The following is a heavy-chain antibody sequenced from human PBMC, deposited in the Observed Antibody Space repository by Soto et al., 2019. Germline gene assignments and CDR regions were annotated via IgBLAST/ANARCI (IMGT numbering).Heavy chain of an antibody. V-gene: IGHV3-30-3*01. J-gene: IGHJ4*02. CDR2: ISYDGSNK. CDR3: ARDYFNLWAYFDY. D-gene: IGHD1-26*01. Sequence: PGGSLRLSCAASGFTFSSYAMHWVRQAPGKGLEWVAVISYDGSNKYYADSVKGRFTISRDNSKNTLYLQMNSLRAEDTAVYYCARDYFNLWAYFDYWGQGALVTVSS. CDR1: GFTFSSYA.